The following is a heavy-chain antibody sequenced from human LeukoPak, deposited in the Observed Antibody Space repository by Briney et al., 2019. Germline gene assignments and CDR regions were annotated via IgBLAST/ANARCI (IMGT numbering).Heavy chain of an antibody. CDR1: GGSFSGYY. D-gene: IGHD4-17*01. J-gene: IGHJ5*02. CDR3: ARGGYGEYNWFDP. CDR2: INHSGST. V-gene: IGHV4-34*01. Sequence: SETLSLTCAVYGGSFSGYYCSWIRQPPGKGLEWIGEINHSGSTNYNPSLKSRVTISVDTSKNQFSLKLSSVTAADTAVYYCARGGYGEYNWFDPWGQGTLVTVSS.